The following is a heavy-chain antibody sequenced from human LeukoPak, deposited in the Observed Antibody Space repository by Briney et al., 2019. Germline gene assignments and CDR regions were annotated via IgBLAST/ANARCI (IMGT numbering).Heavy chain of an antibody. CDR1: GDSIRRSNYY. V-gene: IGHV4-39*07. D-gene: IGHD6-13*01. CDR3: ARPLYSSSWRPFDY. Sequence: PSETLSLTCTVSGDSIRRSNYYWGWIRQPPGKGLEWIGSLYYSGSTNYNPSLKSRVTISVDTSKNQFSLKLSSVTAADTAVYYCARPLYSSSWRPFDYWGQGTLVTVSS. J-gene: IGHJ4*02. CDR2: LYYSGST.